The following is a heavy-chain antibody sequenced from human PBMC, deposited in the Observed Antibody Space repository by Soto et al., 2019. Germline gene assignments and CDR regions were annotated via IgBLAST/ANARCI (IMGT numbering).Heavy chain of an antibody. V-gene: IGHV1-69*12. CDR3: ARIVVVAGGYYCYGMDA. CDR2: IIPMFGTA. CDR1: GGTFSSYA. J-gene: IGHJ6*02. Sequence: QVQLVQSGAEVKKPGSSVKVSCKASGGTFSSYAFNWVRQAPGQGLEWMGRIIPMFGTADYAQKFQGRVMITADESTRTAYMELSSLRSEDTAVYYCARIVVVAGGYYCYGMDAWGQGTTVTVSS. D-gene: IGHD2-15*01.